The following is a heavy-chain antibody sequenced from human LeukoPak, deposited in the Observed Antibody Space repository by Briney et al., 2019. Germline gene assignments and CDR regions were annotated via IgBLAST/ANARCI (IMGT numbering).Heavy chain of an antibody. CDR1: GGSISSYY. Sequence: SETLSLTCTVSGGSISSYYWSWIRQPPGKGLEWIGYIYYSGSTNYNPSLKSRVTISVDTSKNQFSLKLSSVTAADTAVYYCARDSTGATIRDWGQGTLVTVSS. CDR2: IYYSGST. J-gene: IGHJ4*02. V-gene: IGHV4-59*01. CDR3: ARDSTGATIRD. D-gene: IGHD1-26*01.